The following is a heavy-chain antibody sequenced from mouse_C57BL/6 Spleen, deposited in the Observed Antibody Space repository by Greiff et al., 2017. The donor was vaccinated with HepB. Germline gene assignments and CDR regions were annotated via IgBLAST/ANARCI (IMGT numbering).Heavy chain of an antibody. CDR3: ARDRDWDSSFDY. D-gene: IGHD4-1*01. J-gene: IGHJ2*01. CDR2: ISDGGSYT. Sequence: VQLKESGGGLVKPGGSLKLSCAASGFTFSSYAMSWVRQTPEKRLEWVATISDGGSYTYYPDNVKGRFTISRDNAKNNLYLQMSHLKSEDTAIYYCARDRDWDSSFDYWGQGTTLTVSS. V-gene: IGHV5-4*01. CDR1: GFTFSSYA.